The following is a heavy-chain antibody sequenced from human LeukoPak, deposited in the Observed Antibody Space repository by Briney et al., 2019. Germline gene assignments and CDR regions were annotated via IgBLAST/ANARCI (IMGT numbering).Heavy chain of an antibody. V-gene: IGHV1-8*01. D-gene: IGHD6-19*01. Sequence: GASVKVSCKVSGYTFTSYDINWVRQATGQGLEWMGWMNPNSGNTGYAQKFQGRVTMTRNTSISTAYMELSSLRSEDTAVYYCASHPSSGRGFDYWGQGTLVTVSS. J-gene: IGHJ4*02. CDR1: GYTFTSYD. CDR2: MNPNSGNT. CDR3: ASHPSSGRGFDY.